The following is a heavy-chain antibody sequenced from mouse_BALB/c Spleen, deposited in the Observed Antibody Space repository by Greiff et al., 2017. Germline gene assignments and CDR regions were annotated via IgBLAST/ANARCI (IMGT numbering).Heavy chain of an antibody. V-gene: IGHV2-9*02. J-gene: IGHJ1*01. Sequence: VQLKQSGPGLVAPSQSLSITCTVSGFSLTSYGVHWVRQPPGKGLEWLGVIWAGGSTNYNSALMSRLSISKDNSKSQVFLKMNSLQTDDTAMYYCARETGIRYFDVWGAGTTVTVAS. CDR1: GFSLTSYG. CDR2: IWAGGST. CDR3: ARETGIRYFDV. D-gene: IGHD4-1*01.